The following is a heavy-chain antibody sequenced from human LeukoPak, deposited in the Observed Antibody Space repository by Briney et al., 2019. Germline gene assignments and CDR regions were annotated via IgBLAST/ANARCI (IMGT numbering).Heavy chain of an antibody. CDR2: FDPEDGET. D-gene: IGHD2-15*01. Sequence: ASVKVSCKVSGYTLTELSMHWVRQAPGKGLEWMGGFDPEDGETIYAQKFQGRVTMTEDTSTDTAYMELSSLRSEDTAVYYCATDTVVVEAARYYGMDVWGQGTTVTVSS. CDR1: GYTLTELS. CDR3: ATDTVVVEAARYYGMDV. J-gene: IGHJ6*02. V-gene: IGHV1-24*01.